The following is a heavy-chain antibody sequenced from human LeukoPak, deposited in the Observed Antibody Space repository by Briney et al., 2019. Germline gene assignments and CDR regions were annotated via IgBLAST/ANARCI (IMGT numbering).Heavy chain of an antibody. J-gene: IGHJ4*02. CDR3: AKDTRYGSGSYYDY. V-gene: IGHV3-23*01. Sequence: GGSVRLSCAASGFTFSSYAMSWVRQAPGKGLEWVSAISGSGGSTYYADSVKGRFTISRDNSKNTLYLQMNSLRAEDTAVYYCAKDTRYGSGSYYDYWGQGTLDTVSS. CDR2: ISGSGGST. D-gene: IGHD3-10*01. CDR1: GFTFSSYA.